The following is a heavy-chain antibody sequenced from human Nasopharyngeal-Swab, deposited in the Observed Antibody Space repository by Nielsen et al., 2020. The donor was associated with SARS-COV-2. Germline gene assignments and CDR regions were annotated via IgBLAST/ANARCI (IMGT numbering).Heavy chain of an antibody. V-gene: IGHV4-59*08. Sequence: WIRQPPGKGLEWIGSIYYSGSTNYNPSLKSRVTISVDTSKNQFSLKLSSVTAADTAVYYCARRAVGGYHPNYYYGMDVWGQGTTVTVSS. D-gene: IGHD5-18*01. CDR2: IYYSGST. CDR3: ARRAVGGYHPNYYYGMDV. J-gene: IGHJ6*02.